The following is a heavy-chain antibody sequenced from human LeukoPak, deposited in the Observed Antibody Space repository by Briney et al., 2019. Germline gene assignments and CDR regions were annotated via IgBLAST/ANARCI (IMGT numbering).Heavy chain of an antibody. Sequence: PGGSLRLSCAASGFPFTDFIMDWVRQAPGKGLEWVAYISSSSSIIFYADSVKGRFTISRDNAKNSLYLQMDSLRAEDTAVYYCARDPGVRWLVGFDYWGQGTLVTVSS. D-gene: IGHD6-19*01. V-gene: IGHV3-48*01. CDR3: ARDPGVRWLVGFDY. CDR2: ISSSSSII. CDR1: GFPFTDFI. J-gene: IGHJ4*02.